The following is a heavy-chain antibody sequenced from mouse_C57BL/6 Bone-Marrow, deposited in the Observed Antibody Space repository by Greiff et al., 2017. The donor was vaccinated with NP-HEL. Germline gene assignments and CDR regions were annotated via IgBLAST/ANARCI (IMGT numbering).Heavy chain of an antibody. V-gene: IGHV14-1*01. CDR3: TTCGGPRFAY. J-gene: IGHJ3*01. CDR1: GFTITDYY. D-gene: IGHD3-3*01. Sequence: VQLQQSGAELVRPGASVKLSCTASGFTITDYYMHWVKQRPEQGLEWIGRIDPEDGDTDYAPKFKGKATMTADTSSNTAYLQLSSLTSEDTAVYYCTTCGGPRFAYWGQGTLVTVSA. CDR2: IDPEDGDT.